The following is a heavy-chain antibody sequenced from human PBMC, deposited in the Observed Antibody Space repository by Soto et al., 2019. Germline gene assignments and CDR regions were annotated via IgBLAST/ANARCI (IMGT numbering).Heavy chain of an antibody. J-gene: IGHJ6*04. CDR3: AGAQRFLLWFGESQDPGMDV. CDR1: GYTFTSYG. Sequence: QVQLVQSGAEVKKPGASVKVSCKASGYTFTSYGISWVRQAPGQGLEWMGWISAYNGNTNYAQKLQGRVTMTTDSATSTAYMELRSLRSDDTAVYYCAGAQRFLLWFGESQDPGMDVWGKGTTVTVSS. CDR2: ISAYNGNT. D-gene: IGHD3-10*01. V-gene: IGHV1-18*01.